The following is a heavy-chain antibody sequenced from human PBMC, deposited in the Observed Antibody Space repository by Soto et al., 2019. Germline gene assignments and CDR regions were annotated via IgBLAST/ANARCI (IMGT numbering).Heavy chain of an antibody. CDR1: GGSISSSTCY. D-gene: IGHD5-18*01. CDR2: IYYSGST. Sequence: SETLSLTCTVSGGSISSSTCYWGWIRQPPGKGLEWIGSIYYSGSTYYNPSLKSRVTISVDTSKNQFSLKLNSVTAADTAVYYCARHDPVDTAMVFFDYWGKGTLVTVSS. V-gene: IGHV4-39*01. CDR3: ARHDPVDTAMVFFDY. J-gene: IGHJ4*02.